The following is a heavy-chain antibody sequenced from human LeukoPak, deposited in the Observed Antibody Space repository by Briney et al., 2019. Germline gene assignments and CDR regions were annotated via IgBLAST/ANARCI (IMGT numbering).Heavy chain of an antibody. J-gene: IGHJ4*02. CDR2: ISGSGGST. V-gene: IGHV3-23*01. Sequence: GGSLRLSCAASGFTFSSYAMSWVRQAPGKGLEWVSAISGSGGSTYYADSVKGRFTISRDNSKSTLYLQMNSLRAEDTAVYYCAKDTMVRGVSIYFDYWGQGTLVTVSS. D-gene: IGHD3-10*01. CDR1: GFTFSSYA. CDR3: AKDTMVRGVSIYFDY.